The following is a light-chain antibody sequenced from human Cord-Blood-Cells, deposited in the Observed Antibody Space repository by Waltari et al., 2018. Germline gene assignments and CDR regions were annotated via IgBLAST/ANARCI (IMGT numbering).Light chain of an antibody. CDR2: EVS. J-gene: IGLJ3*02. Sequence: QSALTQPASVSGSPGQSITISCPGTSSDVGRYNLVSWYQQHPGKATKLMIYEVSKRPSGVSNRFSGSKSGNTASLTISGLQAEDEADYYCCSYAGSSTWVFGGGTKLTVL. V-gene: IGLV2-23*02. CDR1: SSDVGRYNL. CDR3: CSYAGSSTWV.